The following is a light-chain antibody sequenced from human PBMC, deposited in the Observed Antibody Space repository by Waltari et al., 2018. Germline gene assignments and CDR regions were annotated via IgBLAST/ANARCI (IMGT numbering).Light chain of an antibody. CDR2: EDT. J-gene: IGLJ2*01. V-gene: IGLV2-23*01. Sequence: QSALTQPASVSGSPGQSITISCTGTSSDVGSHNLVSWYQHHPGKAPKLMIYEDTTRPSGVSKRFSGSKSGNTASLTISGLQAEDEADYYCCSYAGGTASILLGGGTKLTVL. CDR1: SSDVGSHNL. CDR3: CSYAGGTASIL.